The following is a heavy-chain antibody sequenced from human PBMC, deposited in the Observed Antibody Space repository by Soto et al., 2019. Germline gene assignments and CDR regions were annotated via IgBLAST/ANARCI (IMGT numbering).Heavy chain of an antibody. CDR2: ISCYNGKT. J-gene: IGHJ6*02. CDR1: GYSFTAYG. V-gene: IGHV1-18*01. D-gene: IGHD3-3*01. Sequence: QVQVVQSGDEVKETGASVRVSCKTSGYSFTAYGISWVRQAPGQGLEWMGWISCYNGKTKYAQKVQGRVTMTTDKSKSTAYMEVRRLRSDDTAIYYCARDAPPPELRFLEWHNYDYNGMDVGGQGTTVTVSS. CDR3: ARDAPPPELRFLEWHNYDYNGMDV.